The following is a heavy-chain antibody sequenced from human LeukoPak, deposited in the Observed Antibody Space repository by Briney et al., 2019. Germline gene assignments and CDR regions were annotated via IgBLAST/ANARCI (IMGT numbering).Heavy chain of an antibody. CDR1: GGSISSHY. Sequence: SETLSLTCTVSGGSISSHYWSWFRQTPGERPEWIAFIYYSGTTNYNPSLKGRVTISIDSSKNQFSLKLSSVTAADTAVYYCAREGNMYYYGSGSFYGMDVWGQGTTVTVSS. CDR2: IYYSGTT. CDR3: AREGNMYYYGSGSFYGMDV. V-gene: IGHV4-59*11. D-gene: IGHD3-10*01. J-gene: IGHJ6*02.